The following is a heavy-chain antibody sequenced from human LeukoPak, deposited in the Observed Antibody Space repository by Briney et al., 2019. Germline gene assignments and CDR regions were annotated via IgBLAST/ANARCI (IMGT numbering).Heavy chain of an antibody. CDR1: GSYW. Sequence: GGSLRLSCAASGSYWMHWVRQAPGKGLVWVSHINSDGSWTSYADSVKGRFTISKDNAKNTVYPQMNNLRAEDTAVYYCVSFYETYWGRGTLVTVSS. J-gene: IGHJ4*02. D-gene: IGHD2/OR15-2a*01. CDR2: INSDGSWT. CDR3: VSFYETY. V-gene: IGHV3-74*01.